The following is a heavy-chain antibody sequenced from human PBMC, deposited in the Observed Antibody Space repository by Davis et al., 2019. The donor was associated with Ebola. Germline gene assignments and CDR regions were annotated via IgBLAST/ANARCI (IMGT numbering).Heavy chain of an antibody. CDR1: HYDVGSNF. CDR3: AKGGGVSSWLVDS. Sequence: PGGSLRLSCLASHYDVGSNFLSWVRQAPGKGLEWISLISNTGTTYYIESVRGRFTISRDNAQNSLYLQMSSLRDEDTAVYYCAKGGGVSSWLVDSWGQGTLVTVSS. CDR2: ISNTGTT. V-gene: IGHV3-53*01. J-gene: IGHJ4*02. D-gene: IGHD6-13*01.